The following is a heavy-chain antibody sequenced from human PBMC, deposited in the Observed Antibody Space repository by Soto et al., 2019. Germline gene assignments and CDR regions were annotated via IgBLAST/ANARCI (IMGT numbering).Heavy chain of an antibody. V-gene: IGHV5-10-1*01. D-gene: IGHD3-22*01. J-gene: IGHJ6*02. CDR2: IDPSDSYT. CDR1: GYSFTSYW. CDR3: ARTYYCDSSGYYESYYYYGMDV. Sequence: GESLKISCKGSGYSFTSYWISWVRQMPGKGLEWMGRIDPSDSYTNYSPSFQGHVTISADKSISTAYLQWSSLKASDTAMYYCARTYYCDSSGYYESYYYYGMDVWGQGTTVTVSS.